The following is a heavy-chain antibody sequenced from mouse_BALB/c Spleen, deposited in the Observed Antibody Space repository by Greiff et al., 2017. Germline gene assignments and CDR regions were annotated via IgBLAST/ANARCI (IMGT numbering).Heavy chain of an antibody. Sequence: QVQLQQPGAELVRPGASVKLSCKASGYTFTSYWINWVKQRPGQGLEWIGNIYPSDSYTNYNQKFKDKATLTVDKSSSTAYMQLSSPTSEDSAVYYCTRGDGNYGWYFDVWGSGTTVTVSS. CDR2: IYPSDSYT. CDR3: TRGDGNYGWYFDV. CDR1: GYTFTSYW. D-gene: IGHD2-1*01. J-gene: IGHJ1*01. V-gene: IGHV1-69*02.